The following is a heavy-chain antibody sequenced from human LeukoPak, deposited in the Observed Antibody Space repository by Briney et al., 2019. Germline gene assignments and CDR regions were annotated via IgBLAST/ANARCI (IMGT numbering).Heavy chain of an antibody. Sequence: GGSLRLSCADSRFTFSSYAMHWVRHAPAKGLEWVAVISYDGSNKYYADSVKGRFTISRDNSKNTLYLQMNSLRAEDTAVYYCANGARPYYYYYGMDVWGQGTTVTVSS. D-gene: IGHD6-6*01. V-gene: IGHV3-30-3*01. CDR3: ANGARPYYYYYGMDV. CDR1: RFTFSSYA. J-gene: IGHJ6*02. CDR2: ISYDGSNK.